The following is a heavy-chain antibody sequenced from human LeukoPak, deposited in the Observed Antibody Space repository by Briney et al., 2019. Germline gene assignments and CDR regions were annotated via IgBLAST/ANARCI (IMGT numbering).Heavy chain of an antibody. Sequence: GGSLRLSCAASGFTFSSYAMSWVRQAPGKGLEWVSAISGSGGSTYYADSVKGRFTISRDNSKNTLYLQTNSLRAEDTAVYYCAKPLDYGDYAAYFDYWGQGTLVTVSS. V-gene: IGHV3-23*01. CDR3: AKPLDYGDYAAYFDY. D-gene: IGHD4-17*01. CDR1: GFTFSSYA. J-gene: IGHJ4*02. CDR2: ISGSGGST.